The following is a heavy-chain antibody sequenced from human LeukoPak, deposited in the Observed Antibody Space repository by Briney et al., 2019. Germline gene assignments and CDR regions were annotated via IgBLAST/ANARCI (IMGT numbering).Heavy chain of an antibody. CDR1: GYTFTCYY. J-gene: IGHJ6*03. D-gene: IGHD2-15*01. Sequence: ASVTVSCKASGYTFTCYYMHWVRQAPGQGLEWMGWINPNSGGTNYAQKFQGRVTMTRDTSISTAYMELSRLRSDDTAVYYCARGREVVVVVAATGYYYYYMDVWGKGTTVTVSS. CDR2: INPNSGGT. V-gene: IGHV1-2*02. CDR3: ARGREVVVVVAATGYYYYYMDV.